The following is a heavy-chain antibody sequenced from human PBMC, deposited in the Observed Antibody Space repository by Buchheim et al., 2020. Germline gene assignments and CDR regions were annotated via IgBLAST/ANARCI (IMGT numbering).Heavy chain of an antibody. V-gene: IGHV3-74*01. D-gene: IGHD2-15*01. J-gene: IGHJ4*02. CDR3: VRDLVGPVDS. CDR1: GFTLSSYW. Sequence: EVPLVESGGGLVQPGGYLRLSCAASGFTLSSYWMHWVRQVPGQGLVWVSRISDRDGTITDYADSVKGRFNISRDNARKTLNLQMNSLRVEDTSVYYCVRDLVGPVDSWGQGSL. CDR2: ISDRDGTIT.